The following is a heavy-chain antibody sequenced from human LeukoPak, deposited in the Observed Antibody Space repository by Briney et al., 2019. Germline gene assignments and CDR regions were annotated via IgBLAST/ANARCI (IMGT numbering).Heavy chain of an antibody. CDR2: IRSSSSTI. Sequence: TGGSLRLSCAAPGFTFSSYSMNSVRQAPGKGLGWVAYIRSSSSTIYYAGSVKGRFTIARGNAKNSLFLQTHSLRAEDTAVYYCARADYYGSGNYYTSDYWGQGTLVTVSS. CDR3: ARADYYGSGNYYTSDY. J-gene: IGHJ4*02. CDR1: GFTFSSYS. D-gene: IGHD3-10*01. V-gene: IGHV3-48*01.